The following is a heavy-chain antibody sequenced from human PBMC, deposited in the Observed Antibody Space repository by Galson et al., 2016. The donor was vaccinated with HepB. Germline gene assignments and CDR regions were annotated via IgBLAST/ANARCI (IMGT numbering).Heavy chain of an antibody. D-gene: IGHD3-16*02. CDR2: ITPSGGNT. V-gene: IGHV1-46*02. CDR3: ARELDPSFYFDR. Sequence: SLKVSCKASGYTFNTYTMHWVRQAPGHGLEWMGIITPSGGNTFYAHTFQDRITMTRDTSTSTVYMELISLRAEDTAVYYCARELDPSFYFDRWGQGTLLTVSS. CDR1: GYTFNTYT. J-gene: IGHJ4*02.